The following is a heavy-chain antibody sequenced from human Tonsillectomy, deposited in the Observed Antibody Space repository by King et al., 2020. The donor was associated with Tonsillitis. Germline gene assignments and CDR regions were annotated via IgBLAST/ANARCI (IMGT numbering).Heavy chain of an antibody. V-gene: IGHV3-11*05. J-gene: IGHJ4*02. CDR1: GFGFSDYY. D-gene: IGHD2-21*01. CDR2: ISSSNSDT. Sequence: VQLVESGGGLVKPGGSLRLSCAASGFGFSDYYMTWIRQAPGKGLEWISDISSSNSDTNYADSVKGRFTISRDNAKTSLYLQMKSLRAEDTAVYYCARVIGGRSGFFDYWGQGTLVTVSS. CDR3: ARVIGGRSGFFDY.